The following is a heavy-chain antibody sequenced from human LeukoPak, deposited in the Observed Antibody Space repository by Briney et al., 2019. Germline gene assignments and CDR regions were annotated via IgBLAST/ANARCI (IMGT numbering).Heavy chain of an antibody. CDR1: GGSISSYY. CDR2: IYYSGST. CDR3: ARHSSGWYLEDY. V-gene: IGHV4-59*08. J-gene: IGHJ4*02. Sequence: KSSETLSLTCTVSGGSISSYYWSWIRQPPGKGLEWIGYIYYSGSTNYNPSLKSRVTISVDTSKNQFSLKLSSVTAADTAVYYCARHSSGWYLEDYWGQGTLVTVSS. D-gene: IGHD6-19*01.